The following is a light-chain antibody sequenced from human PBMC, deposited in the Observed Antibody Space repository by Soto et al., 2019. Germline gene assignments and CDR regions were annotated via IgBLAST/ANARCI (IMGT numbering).Light chain of an antibody. CDR1: QNINTW. Sequence: DIQMTQSPLTLSASVGDGVTITCRASQNINTWLAWYQQKPGRAPRLLIYRGSELESGVPSRFSGSGSGTAFTLTIDSLQPDDFATYYCQQYNGFSATFGGGTKVDI. V-gene: IGKV1-5*03. CDR3: QQYNGFSAT. CDR2: RGS. J-gene: IGKJ4*01.